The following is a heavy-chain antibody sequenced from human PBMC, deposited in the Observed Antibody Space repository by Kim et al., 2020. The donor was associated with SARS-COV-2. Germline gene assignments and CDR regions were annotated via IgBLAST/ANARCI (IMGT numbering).Heavy chain of an antibody. V-gene: IGHV7-4-1*02. CDR3: ARDSSSWYYNWFDP. CDR2: INTNTGNP. Sequence: ASVKVSCKASGYTFTSYAMNWVRQAPGQGLEWMGWINTNTGNPTYAQGFTGRFVCSLDTSVSTAYLQISSLKAEDTAVYYCARDSSSWYYNWFDPWGQGTLVTVSS. CDR1: GYTFTSYA. J-gene: IGHJ5*02. D-gene: IGHD6-13*01.